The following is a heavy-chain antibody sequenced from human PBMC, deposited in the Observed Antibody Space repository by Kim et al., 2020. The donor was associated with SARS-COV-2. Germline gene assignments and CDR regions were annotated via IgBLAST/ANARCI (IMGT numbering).Heavy chain of an antibody. CDR2: TFYRSEWFH. D-gene: IGHD3-9*01. J-gene: IGHJ3*02. CDR3: ARDISYAFDI. CDR1: GDSVSSNSNA. V-gene: IGHV6-1*01. Sequence: SQTLSLTCAISGDSVSSNSNAWNWIRQSPSRGLEWLGRTFYRSEWFHDYAVSVKSRITINPDTSKNQFSLQLNSVTPEDTAVYYCARDISYAFDIWGQGTVLTVSS.